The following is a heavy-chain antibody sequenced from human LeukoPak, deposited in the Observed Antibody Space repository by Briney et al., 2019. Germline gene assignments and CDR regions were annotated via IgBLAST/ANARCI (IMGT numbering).Heavy chain of an antibody. J-gene: IGHJ4*02. Sequence: PGRSLRLSCAASGFTFSSYGMHWVRQAPGKGLEWVAVISYDGSNKYYADSVKGRFTISRDNSKNTLYLQMNSLRAEDTAVYYCARGRWRLVQGSDFDYWGQGTLVTVSS. CDR1: GFTFSSYG. D-gene: IGHD6-19*01. CDR2: ISYDGSNK. CDR3: ARGRWRLVQGSDFDY. V-gene: IGHV3-30*03.